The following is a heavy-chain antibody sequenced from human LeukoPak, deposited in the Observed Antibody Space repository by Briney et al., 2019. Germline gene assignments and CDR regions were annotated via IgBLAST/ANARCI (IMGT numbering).Heavy chain of an antibody. CDR3: ARVGGVPLGAFDI. J-gene: IGHJ3*02. CDR2: XXNSGSTRST. CDR1: GGSISSYY. V-gene: IGHV4-59*01. D-gene: IGHD3-16*01. Sequence: SETLSLTCTVSGGSISSYYWSWXRQPPGKGLEWXGXXXNSGSTRSTNYNPSLKSRVTLSVDTSKNQFSLKLTSVTAADTAVYYCARVGGVPLGAFDIWGQGTMVTASS.